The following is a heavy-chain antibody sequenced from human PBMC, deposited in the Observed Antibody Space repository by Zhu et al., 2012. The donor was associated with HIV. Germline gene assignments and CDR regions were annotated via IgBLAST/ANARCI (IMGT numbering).Heavy chain of an antibody. CDR3: ARHLNLIGYDS. V-gene: IGHV4-38-2*02. CDR2: IYYSGST. J-gene: IGHJ5*01. D-gene: IGHD3-9*01. CDR1: GYSVSSGYY. Sequence: QVQLKESGPGLLKPSETLSLTCNVSGYSVSSGYYWAWVRQPPGKGLEYIGAIYYSGSTYYNPSLESRTTFSLDTSKNQVSLKLSSVTAAGTAVYYCARHLNLIGYDSWGQGILVTVSS.